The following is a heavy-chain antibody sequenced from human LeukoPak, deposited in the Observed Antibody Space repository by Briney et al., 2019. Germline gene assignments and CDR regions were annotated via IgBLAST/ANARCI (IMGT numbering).Heavy chain of an antibody. J-gene: IGHJ4*02. CDR2: IYHSGST. CDR3: ARASLTITGFDY. V-gene: IGHV4-30-2*01. CDR1: GGSISSGGYS. Sequence: SETLSLTCAVSGGSISSGGYSWSWIRQPPGKGLEWIGYIYHSGSTYYNPSLKSRVTISVDRSKNQFSLKPSSVTAADTAVYYCARASLTITGFDYWGQGTLVTVSS. D-gene: IGHD1-14*01.